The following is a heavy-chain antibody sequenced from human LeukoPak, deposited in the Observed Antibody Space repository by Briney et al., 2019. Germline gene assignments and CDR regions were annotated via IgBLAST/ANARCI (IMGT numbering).Heavy chain of an antibody. CDR1: GYTFIDYY. Sequence: ASVKVSCKASGYTFIDYYLQWVRQAPGQGREWMGWINPNSGGTNYAQKFQGRVTMTRATSISTAYMELSRLRSDDTAVYYCASSDSSSWHLDYWGQGTLVTVSS. CDR2: INPNSGGT. J-gene: IGHJ4*02. D-gene: IGHD6-13*01. CDR3: ASSDSSSWHLDY. V-gene: IGHV1-2*02.